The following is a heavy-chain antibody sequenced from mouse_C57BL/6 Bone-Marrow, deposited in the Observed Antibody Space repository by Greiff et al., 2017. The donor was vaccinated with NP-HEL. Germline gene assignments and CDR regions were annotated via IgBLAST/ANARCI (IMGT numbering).Heavy chain of an antibody. J-gene: IGHJ4*01. CDR1: GYAFTNYL. V-gene: IGHV1-54*01. CDR2: INPGSGGT. CDR3: AREGYDAMDY. Sequence: VQLKQSGAELVRPGTSVKVSCKASGYAFTNYLIEWVKQRPGQGLEWIGVINPGSGGTNYNEKFKGKATLTADKSSSTAYMQLSSLTSEDSAVYFCAREGYDAMDYWGQGTSVTVSS.